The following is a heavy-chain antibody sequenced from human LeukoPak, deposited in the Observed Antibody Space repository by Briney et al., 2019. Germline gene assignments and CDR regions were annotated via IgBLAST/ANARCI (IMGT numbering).Heavy chain of an antibody. CDR1: GYTFTSSG. CDR2: IGAYNGNT. CDR3: AGAVAGPFDY. V-gene: IGHV1-18*01. D-gene: IGHD6-19*01. Sequence: GASVKVSCKASGYTFTSSGISWVRQAPGQGLEWMGWIGAYNGNTNYAQKLQGRVTMTTDTPTSTAYMELRSLRSEDTAVYYCAGAVAGPFDYWGQGTLVTVSS. J-gene: IGHJ4*02.